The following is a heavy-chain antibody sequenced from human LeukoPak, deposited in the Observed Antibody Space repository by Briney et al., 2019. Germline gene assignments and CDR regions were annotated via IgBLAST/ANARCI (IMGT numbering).Heavy chain of an antibody. D-gene: IGHD3-10*01. CDR2: INPNSGGT. V-gene: IGHV1-2*02. J-gene: IGHJ4*02. Sequence: ASVKVSCKVSGYTLTELSMYWVRQAPGQGLEWMGWINPNSGGTNYAQKFQGRVTMTRDTSISTAYMELSRLRSDDTAVYYCARDLFGSGSYYENSGDYWGQGTLVTVSS. CDR3: ARDLFGSGSYYENSGDY. CDR1: GYTLTELS.